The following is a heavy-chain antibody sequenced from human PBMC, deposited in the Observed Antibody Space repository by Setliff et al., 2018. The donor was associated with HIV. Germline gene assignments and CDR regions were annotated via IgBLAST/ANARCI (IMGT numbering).Heavy chain of an antibody. CDR1: GGSFSAFS. V-gene: IGHV1-24*01. D-gene: IGHD1-26*01. CDR2: FDPEDGET. J-gene: IGHJ4*02. CDR3: ARGWEGGMDY. Sequence: ASVKVSCKTSGGSFSAFSINWVRQAPGQGLEWMGGFDPEDGETIYAQKFQGRVTMTEDTSTDTAYMELSSLRSEDTAVYYCARGWEGGMDYWGQGTLVTVSS.